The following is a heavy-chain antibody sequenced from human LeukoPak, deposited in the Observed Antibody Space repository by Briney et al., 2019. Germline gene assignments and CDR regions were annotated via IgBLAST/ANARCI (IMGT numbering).Heavy chain of an antibody. Sequence: PSETLSLTCTVSGGSISSYYWSWIRQPPGKGLEWIGYIYYSGSTNYNPSLKSRVTISVDTSKNQFSLKLSSVTAADTAVYYCARYEAAYSSSWYLRDKKENAFDIWGQGTMVTVSS. CDR3: ARYEAAYSSSWYLRDKKENAFDI. D-gene: IGHD6-13*01. J-gene: IGHJ3*02. CDR2: IYYSGST. V-gene: IGHV4-59*08. CDR1: GGSISSYY.